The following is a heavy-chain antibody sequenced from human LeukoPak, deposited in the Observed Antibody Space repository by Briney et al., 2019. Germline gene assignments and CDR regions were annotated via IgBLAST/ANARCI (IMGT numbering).Heavy chain of an antibody. CDR2: IYYSGST. V-gene: IGHV4-59*01. CDR1: GGSISSYY. D-gene: IGHD2-15*01. J-gene: IGHJ3*02. Sequence: PSETLSLTCTVSGGSISSYYWSWIRQPPGKGLEWIGYIYYSGSTNHNPSLKSRVTISVDTSKNQFSLKLSSVTAADTAVYYCATNTYCSGGSCYYVFAFDIWGQGTMVTVSS. CDR3: ATNTYCSGGSCYYVFAFDI.